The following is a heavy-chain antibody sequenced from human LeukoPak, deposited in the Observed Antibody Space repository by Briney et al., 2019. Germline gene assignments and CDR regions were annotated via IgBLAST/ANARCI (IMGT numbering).Heavy chain of an antibody. Sequence: ASVKVSCKASGYTFSVYYMHWVRQAPGEGLEWMGWLQPKSGGTNYAQNFQGRVTMTWDTSISTAYMELKRLRSDDTAVYYSARGYEGYDYWGQGTLVTVSS. CDR3: ARGYEGYDY. J-gene: IGHJ4*02. D-gene: IGHD2-2*01. CDR1: GYTFSVYY. CDR2: LQPKSGGT. V-gene: IGHV1-2*02.